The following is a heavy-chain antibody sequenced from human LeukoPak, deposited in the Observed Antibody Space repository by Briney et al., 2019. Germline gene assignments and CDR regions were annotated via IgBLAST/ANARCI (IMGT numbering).Heavy chain of an antibody. CDR2: INPSGGST. J-gene: IGHJ4*02. CDR3: ARGYKFIPPVDY. Sequence: ASVNVSFKSSGYTFTSYYIHWVRQAPGQGLEGMGIINPSGGSTSYAEKFQGRATMNRNTSTSTVYMELSSLRFEVTAVYYGARGYKFIPPVDYWGQGTLVTVSS. D-gene: IGHD5-24*01. V-gene: IGHV1-46*01. CDR1: GYTFTSYY.